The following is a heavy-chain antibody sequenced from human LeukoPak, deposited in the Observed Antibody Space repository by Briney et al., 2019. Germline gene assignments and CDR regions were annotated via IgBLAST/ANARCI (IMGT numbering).Heavy chain of an antibody. J-gene: IGHJ6*03. D-gene: IGHD1-7*01. CDR3: AREGNFAAYYYNYYMDV. Sequence: SETLSLTCTVSSGSISTSNYYWGWVRQPPGKALEWIGYIYYSGSTYYNPSLKSRVTISVDTSKNQFSLNLSSVTAADTAVYYCAREGNFAAYYYNYYMDVWGKGTTVTVSS. CDR1: SGSISTSNYY. CDR2: IYYSGST. V-gene: IGHV4-39*07.